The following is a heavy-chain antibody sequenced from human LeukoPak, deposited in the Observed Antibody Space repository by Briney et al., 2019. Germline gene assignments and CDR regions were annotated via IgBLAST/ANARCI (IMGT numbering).Heavy chain of an antibody. Sequence: GASVKVSCKASGYTFTSYAMHWVRQAPGQRLEWMGWINAGNGNTKYSQKFQGRVTTTRDTSASTAYMELSSLRSEDTAVYYCARDRYSGYDWGSLDYWGQGTLVTVSS. J-gene: IGHJ4*02. CDR3: ARDRYSGYDWGSLDY. CDR2: INAGNGNT. CDR1: GYTFTSYA. V-gene: IGHV1-3*01. D-gene: IGHD5-12*01.